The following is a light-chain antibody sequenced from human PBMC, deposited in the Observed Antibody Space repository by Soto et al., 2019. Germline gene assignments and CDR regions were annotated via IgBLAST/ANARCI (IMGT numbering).Light chain of an antibody. Sequence: ETVMTQSPATLSVSPGERATLSCRASQTVSSNLAWYQQKPGQSPRLLIYGAYTRATGIPARFSGSGSGTEFTLTIKSLQSEDFAVYYCQQYKNWPHTFGQGTKVDIK. J-gene: IGKJ2*01. CDR3: QQYKNWPHT. CDR2: GAY. V-gene: IGKV3-15*01. CDR1: QTVSSN.